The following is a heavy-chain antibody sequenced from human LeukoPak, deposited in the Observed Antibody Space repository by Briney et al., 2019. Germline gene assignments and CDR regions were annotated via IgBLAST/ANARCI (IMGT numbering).Heavy chain of an antibody. CDR2: ISGSGGST. CDR3: AKDSYGDYGKNWFDP. Sequence: PGASLRLSCAASGFTFSSYAMSWVRQAPGEGLEWVSAISGSGGSTYYADSVKGRFTISRDNSKNTLYLQMNSLRAEDTAVYYCAKDSYGDYGKNWFDPWGQGTLVTVSS. D-gene: IGHD4-17*01. J-gene: IGHJ5*02. V-gene: IGHV3-23*01. CDR1: GFTFSSYA.